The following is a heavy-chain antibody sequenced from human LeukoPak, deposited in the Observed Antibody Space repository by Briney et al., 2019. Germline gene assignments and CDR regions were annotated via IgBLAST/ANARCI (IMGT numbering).Heavy chain of an antibody. CDR1: GYTLTELS. CDR2: FDPEDGET. D-gene: IGHD3-22*01. J-gene: IGHJ4*02. Sequence: GASVKVSCKVSGYTLTELSMHWVRQAPGKGLEWMGGFDPEDGETIYAQKFQGRVTMTRDTSTSTVYMELSSLRSEDTAVYYCARDRYYDSSGYSDYWGQGTLVTVSS. V-gene: IGHV1-24*01. CDR3: ARDRYYDSSGYSDY.